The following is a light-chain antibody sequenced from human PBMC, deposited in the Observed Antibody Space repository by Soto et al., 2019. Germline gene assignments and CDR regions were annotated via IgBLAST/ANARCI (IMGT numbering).Light chain of an antibody. CDR2: DAS. CDR1: QDISNY. V-gene: IGKV1-33*01. CDR3: QQYDNLPPPT. J-gene: IGKJ5*01. Sequence: DIQMTQSPSSLSASVGDRVTITCQASQDISNYLNWYQQKPGKAPKLLIYDASNLETGVPSRFSGSGSGTDLTFTISSLQPEDIATYYCQQYDNLPPPTFGQGTRLEIK.